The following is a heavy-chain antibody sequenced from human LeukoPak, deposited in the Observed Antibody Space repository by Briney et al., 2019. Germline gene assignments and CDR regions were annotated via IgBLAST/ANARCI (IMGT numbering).Heavy chain of an antibody. D-gene: IGHD2-21*01. Sequence: SXXVSCKATGDTFSSYTISWVRQAPGQGLEWMGRIIPILGIANYAQKFQGRVTITADKSTSTAYMELSSLRSEDTAVYYCAPRVRLWGQGTLVTVSS. CDR3: APRVRL. J-gene: IGHJ4*02. V-gene: IGHV1-69*02. CDR2: IIPILGIA. CDR1: GDTFSSYT.